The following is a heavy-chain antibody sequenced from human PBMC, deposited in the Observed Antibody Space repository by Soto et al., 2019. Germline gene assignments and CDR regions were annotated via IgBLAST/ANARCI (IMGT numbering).Heavy chain of an antibody. Sequence: ESVGVLVQPGGSLRLSCVASGFTFDSHWMHWVRQAPGEGLVWVSRIKTDGYAAAYADSVKGRFTISRDNTKNTVYLQMNSLRAEDTAVYFCVRESGVAADCWGQGTLVTVSS. V-gene: IGHV3-74*01. CDR3: VRESGVAADC. J-gene: IGHJ4*02. CDR2: IKTDGYAA. CDR1: GFTFDSHW. D-gene: IGHD6-19*01.